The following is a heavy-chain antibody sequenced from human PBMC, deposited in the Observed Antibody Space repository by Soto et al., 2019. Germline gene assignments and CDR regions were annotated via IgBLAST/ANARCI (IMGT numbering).Heavy chain of an antibody. J-gene: IGHJ4*02. Sequence: EVQLVESGGGLVKPGGSLRLSCAASGFSFSYAWMSWVRQAPGKGLEWVSAISGSGGSTYYADSVKGRFTISRDNSKNTLYLQMNSLRAEDTAVYYCATLGGPLLWGQGTLVTVSS. D-gene: IGHD3-10*01. CDR1: GFSFSYAW. CDR2: ISGSGGST. CDR3: ATLGGPLL. V-gene: IGHV3-23*04.